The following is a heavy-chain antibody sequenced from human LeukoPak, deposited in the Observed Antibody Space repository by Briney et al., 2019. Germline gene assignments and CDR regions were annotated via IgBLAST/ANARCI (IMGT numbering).Heavy chain of an antibody. J-gene: IGHJ4*02. CDR2: IYHSGST. Sequence: SETLSLTCTVSGYSISSGYYWGWIRQPPGKGLEWIGSIYHSGSTYYNPSLKSRVTISVDTSKNQFSLKLSSVTAADTAVYYCARDVPRSREIHIVVDDYWGQGTLVTVSS. CDR1: GYSISSGYY. CDR3: ARDVPRSREIHIVVDDY. V-gene: IGHV4-38-2*02. D-gene: IGHD3-22*01.